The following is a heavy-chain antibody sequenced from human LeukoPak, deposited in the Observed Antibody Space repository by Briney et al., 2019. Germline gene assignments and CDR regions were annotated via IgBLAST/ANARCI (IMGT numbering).Heavy chain of an antibody. Sequence: SVKVSCKGSGGTFSSYAISWVRQAPGQGLEWMGGIIPIFGTANYAQKFQGRVTITTDESTSTAYMELSSLRSEDTAVYYCARLYCSGGSCYDYWGQGTLVTVFS. CDR1: GGTFSSYA. D-gene: IGHD2-15*01. V-gene: IGHV1-69*05. J-gene: IGHJ4*02. CDR3: ARLYCSGGSCYDY. CDR2: IIPIFGTA.